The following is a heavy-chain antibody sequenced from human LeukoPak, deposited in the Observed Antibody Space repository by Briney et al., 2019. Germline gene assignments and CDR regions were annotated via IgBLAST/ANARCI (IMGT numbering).Heavy chain of an antibody. CDR3: ARDYYDSSGYRDLYYMDV. J-gene: IGHJ6*03. CDR2: IRYDGSNK. D-gene: IGHD3-22*01. Sequence: PGGSLRLSCAASGFTFSSYGMHWVRQAPGKGLEWVAFIRYDGSNKYYADSVKGRFTISRDNSKNTLYLQMNSLRAEDTAVYYCARDYYDSSGYRDLYYMDVWGKGTTVTVSS. V-gene: IGHV3-30*02. CDR1: GFTFSSYG.